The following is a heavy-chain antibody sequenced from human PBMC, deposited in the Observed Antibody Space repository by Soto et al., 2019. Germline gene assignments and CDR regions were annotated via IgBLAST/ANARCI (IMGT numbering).Heavy chain of an antibody. CDR3: ARVAITLIRGLKVDFYSMDV. CDR2: ISVYNGNK. V-gene: IGHV1-18*01. D-gene: IGHD3-10*01. CDR1: GYPFNNYG. J-gene: IGHJ6*02. Sequence: GASVKVSCKASGYPFNNYGITWVRQAPGQGLEWLGWISVYNGNKNYAKKVQGRVSMTADTSTSTAHMELRSLQSDDTAVYFCARVAITLIRGLKVDFYSMDVWGQGTTVTVSS.